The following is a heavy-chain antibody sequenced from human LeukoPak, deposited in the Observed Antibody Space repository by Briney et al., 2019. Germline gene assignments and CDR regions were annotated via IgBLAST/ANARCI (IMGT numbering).Heavy chain of an antibody. CDR1: GGYISSYY. CDR2: IYYSGST. CDR3: ASRSSIWSGYQDTLYYFDS. D-gene: IGHD3-3*01. J-gene: IGHJ4*02. Sequence: SETLSLTCTVSGGYISSYYWSWIRQPPGKRLEWIGHIYYSGSTNYNPSLKSRVTISVDTSKNQFSLKLSSVTAADTAVYYCASRSSIWSGYQDTLYYFDSWGQGTLVTVSS. V-gene: IGHV4-59*01.